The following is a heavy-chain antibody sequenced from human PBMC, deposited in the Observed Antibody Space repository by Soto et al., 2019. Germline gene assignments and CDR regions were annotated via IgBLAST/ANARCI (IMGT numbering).Heavy chain of an antibody. CDR1: GFTFSNAW. CDR2: IKSKTDGGTT. D-gene: IGHD1-26*01. V-gene: IGHV3-15*01. Sequence: EVQLVESGGGLVKPGGSLRLSCAASGFTFSNAWMSWVRQAPGKGLEWVGRIKSKTDGGTTDYAAPVKGRFTISRDDSKNTLYLQMNSLKTEDTAVYYCHSRGEVGAIPFDYWGQGTLVTVSS. CDR3: HSRGEVGAIPFDY. J-gene: IGHJ4*02.